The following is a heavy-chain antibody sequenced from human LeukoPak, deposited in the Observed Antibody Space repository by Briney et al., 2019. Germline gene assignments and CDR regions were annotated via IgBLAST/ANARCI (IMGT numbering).Heavy chain of an antibody. V-gene: IGHV1-24*01. J-gene: IGHJ1*01. Sequence: ASVKVSCKASGCTLTELSMHWVRQAPGKGLEWLGGFDPEDGETVYAQKFQGRVTMTEDTSTDTAYMELSSLRSEDTAVYYCATPYYYDSSGYYYAYFQHWGQGTLVTVSS. CDR1: GCTLTELS. D-gene: IGHD3-22*01. CDR3: ATPYYYDSSGYYYAYFQH. CDR2: FDPEDGET.